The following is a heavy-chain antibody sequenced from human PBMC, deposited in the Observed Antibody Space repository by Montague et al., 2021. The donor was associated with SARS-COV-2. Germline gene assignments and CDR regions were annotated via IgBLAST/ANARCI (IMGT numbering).Heavy chain of an antibody. CDR1: GGSFSGYY. CDR3: ARGLMGIKRMVVIMAVASDGLDS. J-gene: IGHJ5*01. D-gene: IGHD2-21*01. Sequence: SETLSLTCAAYGGSFSGYYWTWIRQPPGKGLEWIGEINQSGSTKYKPSLKSRVTISVDTSKNQFSLRLTSVTAADTAVYYCARGLMGIKRMVVIMAVASDGLDSWGQGTLVTVSP. CDR2: INQSGST. V-gene: IGHV4-34*01.